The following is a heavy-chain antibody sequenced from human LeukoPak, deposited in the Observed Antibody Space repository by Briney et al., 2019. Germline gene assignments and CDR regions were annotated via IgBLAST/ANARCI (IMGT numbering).Heavy chain of an antibody. CDR3: ARQMERLAYYYDTSGYYYGVN. CDR2: IYYSGST. V-gene: IGHV4-39*01. J-gene: IGHJ4*02. D-gene: IGHD3-22*01. Sequence: SETLSLTCTVSGGSISSSSYYWGWIRHPPGKGLEWIGSIYYSGSTYYNPSLKSRVTISVDTSKNQFSLKLSSVTAADTAVYSCARQMERLAYYYDTSGYYYGVNRGQGTLVTVSS. CDR1: GGSISSSSYY.